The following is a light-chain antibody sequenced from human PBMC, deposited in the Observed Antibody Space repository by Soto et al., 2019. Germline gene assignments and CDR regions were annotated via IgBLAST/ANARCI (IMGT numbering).Light chain of an antibody. CDR1: QTIGSS. V-gene: IGKV1-5*01. J-gene: IGKJ2*01. CDR2: DAS. CDR3: QQYYSYPYT. Sequence: DIQMTQSPSTLSASVGDRVTITCRASQTIGSSLAWYQQKPGKAPKLLIYDASTLRSGVPSRFSGSESGTEFTLTISSLQPDDSATYYCQQYYSYPYTFGQGTKLEIK.